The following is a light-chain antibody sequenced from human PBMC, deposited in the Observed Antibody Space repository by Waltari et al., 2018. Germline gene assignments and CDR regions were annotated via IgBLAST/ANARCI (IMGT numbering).Light chain of an antibody. CDR1: SSDIGGYNY. V-gene: IGLV2-14*01. Sequence: QSALTQPASVSGSPGQSITISCTGTSSDIGGYNYVSWYQQHPGKAPKLMIYDVAGSPSGVSNRFSGSKSGNTASLTISGLQAEDEADYYCTSYTTTKTVVFGGGTKVTVL. CDR2: DVA. CDR3: TSYTTTKTVV. J-gene: IGLJ2*01.